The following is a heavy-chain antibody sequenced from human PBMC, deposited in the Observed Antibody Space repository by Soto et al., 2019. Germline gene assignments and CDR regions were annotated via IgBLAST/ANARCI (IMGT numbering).Heavy chain of an antibody. CDR2: INPSGGST. D-gene: IGHD5-18*01. J-gene: IGHJ6*02. V-gene: IGHV1-46*01. Sequence: ASVKVSCKASGYTFTSYYMHWVRQAPGQGLEWMGIINPSGGSTSYAQKFQGRVTMTRDTSASTVYMELSSLRSEDTAVYYCARDVNVDTAMDVWGQGTTVTVSS. CDR3: ARDVNVDTAMDV. CDR1: GYTFTSYY.